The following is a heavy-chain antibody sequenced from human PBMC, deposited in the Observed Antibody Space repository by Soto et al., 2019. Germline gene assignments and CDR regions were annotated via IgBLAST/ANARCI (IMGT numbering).Heavy chain of an antibody. V-gene: IGHV4-34*01. J-gene: IGHJ5*02. Sequence: QVQLQQWGAGLLKPSETLSLTCAVYGGSFSGYYWSWIRQPPGKGLEWIGEINHSGSTNYNPSLKSRVAMSVDTSKNQCSLKLSSVPAADTAVYYCARDRRLITMVRGVSLWFDPWGQGTLVTVSS. D-gene: IGHD3-10*01. CDR2: INHSGST. CDR1: GGSFSGYY. CDR3: ARDRRLITMVRGVSLWFDP.